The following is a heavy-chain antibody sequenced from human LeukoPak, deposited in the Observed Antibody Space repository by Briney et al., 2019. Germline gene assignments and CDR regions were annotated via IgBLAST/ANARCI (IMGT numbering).Heavy chain of an antibody. CDR3: ARGTTVITLDY. Sequence: GESPKISCKGGGYSFTSYGIGWVRQIAWKGLECVAIIYPGDSDTRYSPSFQGQVTSPADKSIRTGYLQSSSLKASNTALYSCARGTTVITLDYWGQGPLVTVSS. CDR2: IYPGDSDT. CDR1: GYSFTSYG. J-gene: IGHJ4*02. D-gene: IGHD4-11*01. V-gene: IGHV5-51*01.